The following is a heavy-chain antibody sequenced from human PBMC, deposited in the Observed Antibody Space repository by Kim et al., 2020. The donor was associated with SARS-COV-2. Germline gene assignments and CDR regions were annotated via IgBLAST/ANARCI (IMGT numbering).Heavy chain of an antibody. Sequence: SETLSLTCTVSGGSISSSSYYWGWIRQPPGKGLEWIGSIYYSGSTYYNPSLKSRVTISVDTSKNQFSLKLSSVTAADTAVYYCARVLRLTGYQNWFDPWGQGTLVTVSS. J-gene: IGHJ5*02. CDR2: IYYSGST. CDR3: ARVLRLTGYQNWFDP. V-gene: IGHV4-39*07. CDR1: GGSISSSSYY. D-gene: IGHD3-9*01.